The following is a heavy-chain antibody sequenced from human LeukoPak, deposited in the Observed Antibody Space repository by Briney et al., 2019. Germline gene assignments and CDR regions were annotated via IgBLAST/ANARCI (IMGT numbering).Heavy chain of an antibody. D-gene: IGHD4-17*01. V-gene: IGHV4-39*01. CDR3: ARQDDQDHGDPNWFDP. Sequence: SETLSLTCTVSGGSISSSGYYWGWVRQSPGKGLEWIGSINDSGTTFYNPPLKSRVTISVDTSKNQFSLKLTSVTAADTAVYYCARQDDQDHGDPNWFDPWGQGTLVTVSS. CDR1: GGSISSSGYY. J-gene: IGHJ5*02. CDR2: INDSGTT.